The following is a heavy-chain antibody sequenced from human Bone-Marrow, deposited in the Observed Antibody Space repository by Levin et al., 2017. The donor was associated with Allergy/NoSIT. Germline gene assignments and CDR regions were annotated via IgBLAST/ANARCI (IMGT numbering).Heavy chain of an antibody. CDR1: GYTFTSYY. D-gene: IGHD6-19*01. CDR2: INPSGVST. Sequence: GASVKVSCKASGYTFTSYYIHWVRQAPGQGLEWMGIINPSGVSTSYTEKFQGRVTMTSDTSTSTIYMELSNLRYEDTAVYYCARPAVAGFYWYFDLWGRGTLVTVSS. J-gene: IGHJ2*01. V-gene: IGHV1-46*01. CDR3: ARPAVAGFYWYFDL.